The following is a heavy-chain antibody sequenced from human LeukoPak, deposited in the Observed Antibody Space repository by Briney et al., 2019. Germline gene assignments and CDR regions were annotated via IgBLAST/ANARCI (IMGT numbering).Heavy chain of an antibody. CDR2: INPNSGGT. D-gene: IGHD2-2*01. J-gene: IGHJ6*03. CDR3: AREDIVVVPAATHYYYYYMDV. CDR1: GYTFTGYY. V-gene: IGHV1-2*02. Sequence: ASVKVSCKASGYTFTGYYMHWVRQAPGQGLEWMGWINPNSGGTNYAQKFQGRVTMTRDTSISTAYMELSRLRSDDTAVYYCAREDIVVVPAATHYYYYYMDVWGKGTTVTVSS.